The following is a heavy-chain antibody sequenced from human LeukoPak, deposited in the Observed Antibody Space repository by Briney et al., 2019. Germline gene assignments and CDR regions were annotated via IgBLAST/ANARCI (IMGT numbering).Heavy chain of an antibody. J-gene: IGHJ6*03. CDR2: INPNSGGT. Sequence: ASVKVSCKASGYTFTGYYMHWVRQAPGQGLEWMGWINPNSGGTNYAQKFQGRVTMTRDTSISTAYMELSRLRSDDTAVYYCARGTQYCGGDCYDNYYYYYMDVWGKGTTVTISS. CDR1: GYTFTGYY. CDR3: ARGTQYCGGDCYDNYYYYYMDV. D-gene: IGHD2-21*02. V-gene: IGHV1-2*02.